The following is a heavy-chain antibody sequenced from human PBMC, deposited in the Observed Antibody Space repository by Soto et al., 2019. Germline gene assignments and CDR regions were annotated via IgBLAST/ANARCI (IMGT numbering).Heavy chain of an antibody. CDR1: GYTFTGYY. CDR3: ARTRLTMVRGVQKYYYYYGMDV. V-gene: IGHV1-2*04. D-gene: IGHD3-10*01. CDR2: INPNSGGT. J-gene: IGHJ6*02. Sequence: ASVKVSCKASGYTFTGYYMHWVRQAPGQGLEWMGWINPNSGGTNYAQKFQGWVTMTRDMSISTAYMELSRLRSDDTAVYYCARTRLTMVRGVQKYYYYYGMDVWGQGTTVTVSS.